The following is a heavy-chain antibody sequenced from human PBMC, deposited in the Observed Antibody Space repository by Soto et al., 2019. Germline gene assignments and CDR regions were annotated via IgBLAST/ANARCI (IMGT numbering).Heavy chain of an antibody. CDR3: ARDKDWAFDN. CDR1: GFTFSDYS. CDR2: IFVTSTII. D-gene: IGHD3-9*01. J-gene: IGHJ4*02. Sequence: LRLSCVASGFTFSDYSMVWVRQSPGKGLEWISYIFVTSTIIYYADSVKGRFTVPRDNAQNSLSLQMNSLRVEDTGIYYCARDKDWAFDNWGQGTLVTVSS. V-gene: IGHV3-48*04.